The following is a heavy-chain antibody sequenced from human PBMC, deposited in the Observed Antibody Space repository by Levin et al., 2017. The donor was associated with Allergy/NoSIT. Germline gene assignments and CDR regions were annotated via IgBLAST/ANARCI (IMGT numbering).Heavy chain of an antibody. Sequence: SETLSLTCTVSGGSISSSSYYWGWIRQPPGKGLEWIGSIYYSGSTYYNPSLKSRVTISVDTSKNQFPLKLSPVTAADTAVYYCARNRRAVAGIWGQGTLVTVSS. V-gene: IGHV4-39*01. CDR3: ARNRRAVAGI. CDR1: GGSISSSSYY. J-gene: IGHJ4*02. D-gene: IGHD6-19*01. CDR2: IYYSGST.